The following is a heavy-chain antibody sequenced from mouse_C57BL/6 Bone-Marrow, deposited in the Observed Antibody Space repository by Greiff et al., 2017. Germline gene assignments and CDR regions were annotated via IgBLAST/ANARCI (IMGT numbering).Heavy chain of an antibody. CDR1: GFTFSSYG. D-gene: IGHD1-1*01. Sequence: EVQRVESGGDLVKPGGSLKLSCAASGFTFSSYGMSWVRQTPDKRLEWVATISSGGRYTYYPDSVKGRFTISRENAKNTLYLQMSSLKSENTAMYYCARDSSPVYFDYWGQGTTLTVSS. CDR2: ISSGGRYT. J-gene: IGHJ2*01. V-gene: IGHV5-6*01. CDR3: ARDSSPVYFDY.